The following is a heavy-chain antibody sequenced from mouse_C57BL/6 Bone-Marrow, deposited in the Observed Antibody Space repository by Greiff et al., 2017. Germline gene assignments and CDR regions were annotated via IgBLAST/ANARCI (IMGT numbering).Heavy chain of an antibody. Sequence: QVQLQQPGAELVKPGASVKMSCKASGYTFTSYWITWVKQRPGQGLEWIGDIYPGSGSTNYNEKFKSKATLTVDTSSSTAYMQLSSLTSEDSAVYDCARSNGNYPYYAMDYWGQGTSVTVSS. CDR3: ARSNGNYPYYAMDY. J-gene: IGHJ4*01. D-gene: IGHD2-1*01. V-gene: IGHV1-55*01. CDR1: GYTFTSYW. CDR2: IYPGSGST.